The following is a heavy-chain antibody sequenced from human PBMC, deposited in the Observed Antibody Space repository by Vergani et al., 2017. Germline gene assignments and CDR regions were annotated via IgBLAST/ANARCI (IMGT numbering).Heavy chain of an antibody. Sequence: QVQLQESGPGLVKPSETLSLTCTVSGGSISSYYWSWIRQPPGKGLEWIGYIYYSGSTNYNPSLKSRVTISVDTSKNQFSLKLSSVTAADTAVCYCARGTRNYGMDVWGQGTTVTVSS. V-gene: IGHV4-59*01. D-gene: IGHD1-1*01. J-gene: IGHJ6*02. CDR1: GGSISSYY. CDR3: ARGTRNYGMDV. CDR2: IYYSGST.